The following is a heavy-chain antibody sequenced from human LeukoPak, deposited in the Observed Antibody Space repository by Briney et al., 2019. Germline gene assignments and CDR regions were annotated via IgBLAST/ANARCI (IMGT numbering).Heavy chain of an antibody. CDR1: GFTFSSYA. J-gene: IGHJ4*02. CDR2: ISGSGGST. CDR3: RAVVVAAAVVYYFDY. D-gene: IGHD2-15*01. V-gene: IGHV3-23*01. Sequence: PGGSLRLSCAASGFTFSSYAMSWVRQAPGKGLEWVSAISGSGGSTYYADSVKGRFTISRDNSENTLYLQMNSLRAEDTAVYYCRAVVVAAAVVYYFDYWGQGTLVTVSP.